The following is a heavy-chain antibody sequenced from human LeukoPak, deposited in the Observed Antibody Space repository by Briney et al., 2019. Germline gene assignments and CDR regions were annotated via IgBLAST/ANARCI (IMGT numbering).Heavy chain of an antibody. CDR3: ARSSIAVAGKPFDY. V-gene: IGHV3-7*01. Sequence: GGSLRLSCAASGFTFSSYWMSRVRQAPGEGLEWVANIKQDGSEKYYVDSVKGRFTISRDNAKNSLYLQMNSLRAEDTAVYYCARSSIAVAGKPFDYWGQGTLVTVSS. J-gene: IGHJ4*02. CDR1: GFTFSSYW. D-gene: IGHD6-19*01. CDR2: IKQDGSEK.